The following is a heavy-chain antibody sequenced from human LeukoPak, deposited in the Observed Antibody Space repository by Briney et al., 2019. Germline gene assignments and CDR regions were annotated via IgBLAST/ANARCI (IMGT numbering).Heavy chain of an antibody. CDR3: ARDSGSYYVYWYFQH. CDR1: GYTFTGYY. V-gene: IGHV1-2*02. CDR2: INPNSGGT. D-gene: IGHD1-26*01. Sequence: ASVKVSCKASGYTFTGYYMHWVRQAPGQGLEWMGWINPNSGGTNYAQKFQGRVTMTRDTSISTAYMELRSLRSDDTAVYYCARDSGSYYVYWYFQHWGQGTLVTVSS. J-gene: IGHJ1*01.